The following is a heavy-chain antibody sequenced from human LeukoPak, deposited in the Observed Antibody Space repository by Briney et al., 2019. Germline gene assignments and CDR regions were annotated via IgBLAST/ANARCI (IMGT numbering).Heavy chain of an antibody. D-gene: IGHD4-23*01. V-gene: IGHV3-30*03. CDR3: ARDPTTVVTPSFFDY. Sequence: PGGSLRLSCAASGFTFSSYSMHWVRQAPGKGLEWVAVISYDGSNKYYADSVKGRFTISRDNSKNTLYLQMDSLRAEDTAVYYCARDPTTVVTPSFFDYWGQGTLVTVSS. CDR1: GFTFSSYS. CDR2: ISYDGSNK. J-gene: IGHJ4*02.